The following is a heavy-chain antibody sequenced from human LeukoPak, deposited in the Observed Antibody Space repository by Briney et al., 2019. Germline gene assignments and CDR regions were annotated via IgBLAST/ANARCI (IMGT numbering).Heavy chain of an antibody. J-gene: IGHJ4*02. Sequence: PGRSLRLSCATSGFPFSRYGFLWVRQAPGKGLEWVSVIWYDGSEKYYADSVKCRFSISSDNSKNKLYLQMTSLRVEDTAVYCCARGRGFGGFGELSRWGQGTLVIVSS. CDR2: IWYDGSEK. V-gene: IGHV3-33*01. CDR1: GFPFSRYG. D-gene: IGHD3-10*01. CDR3: ARGRGFGGFGELSR.